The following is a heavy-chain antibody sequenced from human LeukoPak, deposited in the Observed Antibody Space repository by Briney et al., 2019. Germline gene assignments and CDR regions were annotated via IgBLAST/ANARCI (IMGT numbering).Heavy chain of an antibody. CDR3: ARESHYYDSSGTNWFDP. CDR1: GGSISSYY. Sequence: LETLSLTCTVSGGSISSYYWSWIRQPPGKGLEWIGYIYYSGSTNYNPSLKSRVTISVDTSKNQFSLKLSSVTAADTAVYYCARESHYYDSSGTNWFDPWGQGTLVTVSS. J-gene: IGHJ5*02. CDR2: IYYSGST. V-gene: IGHV4-59*01. D-gene: IGHD3-22*01.